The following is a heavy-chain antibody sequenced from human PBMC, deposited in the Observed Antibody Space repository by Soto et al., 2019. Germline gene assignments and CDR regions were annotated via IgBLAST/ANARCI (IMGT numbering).Heavy chain of an antibody. V-gene: IGHV4-59*08. CDR3: ARRRCIGGSCYGGNWLDP. CDR1: GDSINHYY. Sequence: QVQLQESGPGLVKPSETLSLTCTVSGDSINHYYWNWVRQAPGKGLEWIGYVPYTGSTNYNPSLKSRVTISMDTSKNQFSLRLTSVTAADTALYYCARRRCIGGSCYGGNWLDPWGQGILVTVSS. J-gene: IGHJ5*02. CDR2: VPYTGST. D-gene: IGHD2-15*01.